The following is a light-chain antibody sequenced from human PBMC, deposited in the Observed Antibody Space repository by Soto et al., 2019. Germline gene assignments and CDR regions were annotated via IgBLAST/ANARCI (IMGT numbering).Light chain of an antibody. V-gene: IGKV1-39*01. J-gene: IGKJ1*01. CDR2: AAS. CDR3: QQSSSTPQT. Sequence: DIQMTQSPSSLSAFVGDRVTITCRASQSITYYLNWYQQKPGKAPKLLIYAASSLQSGVPSRFSDSGSGTDFTLTISSLQPEDFATYYCQQSSSTPQTFGQGTKVEIK. CDR1: QSITYY.